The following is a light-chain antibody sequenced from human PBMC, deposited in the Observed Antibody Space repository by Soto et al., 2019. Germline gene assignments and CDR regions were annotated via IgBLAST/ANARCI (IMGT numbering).Light chain of an antibody. J-gene: IGKJ1*01. Sequence: DIQMTQSPSTLSASVGDRVTITGRASQSISSWLAWYQQKPGKAPKLLIYDASSLESGVPSRFSGSGSGTEFTLTISSLQPDDFATYYCQQYNSYSQTFGQGTKVDIK. CDR1: QSISSW. V-gene: IGKV1-5*01. CDR2: DAS. CDR3: QQYNSYSQT.